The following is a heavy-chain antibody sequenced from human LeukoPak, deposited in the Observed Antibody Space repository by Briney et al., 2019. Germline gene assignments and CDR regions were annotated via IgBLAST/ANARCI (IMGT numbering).Heavy chain of an antibody. D-gene: IGHD3-16*02. CDR2: ISSSSYI. J-gene: IGHJ4*02. CDR1: GFTFSSYS. CDR3: AKERYDYVWGSYRPWQFDY. Sequence: GGSLRLSCAASGFTFSSYSMNWVRQAPGKGLEWVSSISSSSYIYYADSVKGRFTISRDNSKNTLYLQMNGLRAEDTAVYYCAKERYDYVWGSYRPWQFDYWGQGTLVTVSS. V-gene: IGHV3-21*01.